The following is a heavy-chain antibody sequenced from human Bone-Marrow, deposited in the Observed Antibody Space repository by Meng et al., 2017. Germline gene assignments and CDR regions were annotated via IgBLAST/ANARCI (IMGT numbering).Heavy chain of an antibody. CDR2: ISWNSGSI. CDR1: GFTFDDYA. D-gene: IGHD3-10*01. CDR3: ARRVGVRRNLVGMDV. V-gene: IGHV3-9*01. Sequence: SLKISCAASGFTFDDYAMHWVRQAPGKGLEWVSGISWNSGSIGYADSVKGRFTISRDNAKNSLYLQMNSLRAEDTAVYYCARRVGVRRNLVGMDVWGQGTTVTVSS. J-gene: IGHJ6*02.